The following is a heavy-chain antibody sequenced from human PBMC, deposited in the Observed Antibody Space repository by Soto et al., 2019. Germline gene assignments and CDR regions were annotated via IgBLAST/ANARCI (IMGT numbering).Heavy chain of an antibody. Sequence: ASETLSLTCTVSGGSFSSTTYYWGWIRQPPGKGLERAGNIYYSGSTYYNPSLKSRVTISLDTSKSQFSLRLSSVTAADTAVYYCANTLLGYCSGGTCYYGFDIWGQGTMVTVSS. CDR2: IYYSGST. CDR1: GGSFSSTTYY. CDR3: ANTLLGYCSGGTCYYGFDI. J-gene: IGHJ3*02. V-gene: IGHV4-39*01. D-gene: IGHD2-15*01.